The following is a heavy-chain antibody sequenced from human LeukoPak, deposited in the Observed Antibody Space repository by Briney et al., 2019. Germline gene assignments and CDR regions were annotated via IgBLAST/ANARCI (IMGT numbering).Heavy chain of an antibody. V-gene: IGHV3-21*01. J-gene: IGHJ6*02. CDR3: ARIRSSYYYYGMDV. CDR2: ISSSSSYI. D-gene: IGHD6-13*01. CDR1: GFTFSSYW. Sequence: GGSLRLSCAASGFTFSSYWMSWVRQAPGKGLEWVSSISSSSSYIYYADSVKGRFTISRDNAKNSLYLQMNSLRAEDTAVYYCARIRSSYYYYGMDVWGQGTTVTVSS.